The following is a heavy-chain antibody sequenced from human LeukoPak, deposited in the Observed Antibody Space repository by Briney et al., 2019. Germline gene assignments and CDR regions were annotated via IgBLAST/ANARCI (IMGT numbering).Heavy chain of an antibody. CDR2: FDPEDGET. CDR1: GYTLTELS. Sequence: GASVKVSCKVSGYTLTELSMHWVRQAPGKGLEWMGGFDPEDGETIYAQKFQGRVTTTADTSTNTAYMELSSLRSEDTAVYYCASWYCSSNTCYVGAFDFWGQGTLVTVSS. V-gene: IGHV1-24*01. J-gene: IGHJ4*02. D-gene: IGHD2-2*01. CDR3: ASWYCSSNTCYVGAFDF.